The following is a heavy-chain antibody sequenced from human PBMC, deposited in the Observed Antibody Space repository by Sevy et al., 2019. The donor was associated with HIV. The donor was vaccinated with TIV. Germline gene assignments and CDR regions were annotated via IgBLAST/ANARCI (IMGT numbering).Heavy chain of an antibody. D-gene: IGHD3-16*01. Sequence: GGSLRLSCATSGFTFNSHGMHWVRQAPGKGLEWVSFIQYDGGNKNYADSVKGRFTISRDNSKNTLYLQLSSLRAEDTALYYCVKYPLISLGADLFDYWGQGTLVTVSS. CDR1: GFTFNSHG. CDR3: VKYPLISLGADLFDY. V-gene: IGHV3-30*02. CDR2: IQYDGGNK. J-gene: IGHJ4*02.